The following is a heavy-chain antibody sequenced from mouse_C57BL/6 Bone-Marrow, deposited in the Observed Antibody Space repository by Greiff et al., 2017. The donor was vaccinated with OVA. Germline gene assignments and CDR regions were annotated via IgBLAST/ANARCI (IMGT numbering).Heavy chain of an antibody. D-gene: IGHD2-2*01. CDR2: ISDGGSYT. Sequence: EVTLVESGGGLVKPGGSLKLSCAASGFTFSSYAMSWVRQTPEQRLEWVATISDGGSYTYYPDNVKGRFTISRDNAKNNLYLQMSHLKSEDTAVYYCARDGYYVGYWGQGTTLTVSS. V-gene: IGHV5-4*01. CDR1: GFTFSSYA. J-gene: IGHJ2*01. CDR3: ARDGYYVGY.